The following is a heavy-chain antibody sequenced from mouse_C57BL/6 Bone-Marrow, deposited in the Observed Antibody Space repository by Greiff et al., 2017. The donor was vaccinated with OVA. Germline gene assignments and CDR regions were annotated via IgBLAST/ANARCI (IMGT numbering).Heavy chain of an antibody. J-gene: IGHJ2*01. CDR3: ARTFHFDY. CDR1: GFTFSSYA. V-gene: IGHV5-4*03. Sequence: EVKLMESGGGLVKPGGSLKLSCAASGFTFSSYAMSWVRQTPEKRLEWVATISDGGSYTYYPDNVKGRFTISRDNAKNNLYLQMSHLKSEDTAMYYCARTFHFDYWGQGTTLTVSS. CDR2: ISDGGSYT.